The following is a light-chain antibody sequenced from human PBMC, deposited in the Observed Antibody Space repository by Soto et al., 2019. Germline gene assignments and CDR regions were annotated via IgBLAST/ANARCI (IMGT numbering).Light chain of an antibody. V-gene: IGKV1-8*01. CDR3: QQYYSYPRT. J-gene: IGKJ2*01. CDR1: QGISRY. CDR2: AAS. Sequence: AIRMTQSPSSLSASTGDIVTITCRASQGISRYLAWYQQKPGKAPKLLIYAASTWQSGVQSRFGGSGSETDFPLTIRGLQTEDFGTYDYQQYYSYPRTFGQGTKLEIK.